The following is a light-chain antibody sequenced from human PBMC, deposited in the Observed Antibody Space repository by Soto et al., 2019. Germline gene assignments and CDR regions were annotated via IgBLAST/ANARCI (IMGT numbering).Light chain of an antibody. CDR3: MLFFGGSRV. CDR2: DTN. V-gene: IGLV7-46*01. Sequence: QTVVTQEPSLTVSPGGTVTLTCGSSTVAVTSGHFPYWFQQKPGQPPKTLIYDTNYKNYWTPARFSGSLLGGKAALTLSGAQPEDEADSYCMLFFGGSRVFGGGTELTVL. CDR1: TVAVTSGHF. J-gene: IGLJ3*02.